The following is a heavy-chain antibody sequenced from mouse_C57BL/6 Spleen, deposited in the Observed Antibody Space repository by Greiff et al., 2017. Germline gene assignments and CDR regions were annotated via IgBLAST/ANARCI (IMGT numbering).Heavy chain of an antibody. CDR1: GFTFSSYA. CDR3: ARDYYGNLYAMDY. D-gene: IGHD2-1*01. Sequence: EVQVVESGGGLVKPGGSLKLSCAASGFTFSSYAMSWVRQTPEKRLEWVATISDGGSYTYYPDNVKGRFTISRDNAKNNLYLQMSHLKSEDTAMYYCARDYYGNLYAMDYWGQGTSVTVSS. V-gene: IGHV5-4*01. J-gene: IGHJ4*01. CDR2: ISDGGSYT.